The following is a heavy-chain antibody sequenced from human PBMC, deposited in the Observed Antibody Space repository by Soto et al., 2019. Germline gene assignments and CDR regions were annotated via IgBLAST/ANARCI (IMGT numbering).Heavy chain of an antibody. Sequence: EVQLLESGGGLVQPGGSLSLSCAASGFTFSSYAMSWVRQAPGKRLEWVSAISGSGGRTYYADSGKGRFTISSDNTKNTLYLPMNILSAEDTAVYYCANDMHYDVWSGYYRPLDYWGQGTLVTVSS. V-gene: IGHV3-23*01. CDR3: ANDMHYDVWSGYYRPLDY. CDR1: GFTFSSYA. J-gene: IGHJ4*02. D-gene: IGHD3-3*01. CDR2: ISGSGGRT.